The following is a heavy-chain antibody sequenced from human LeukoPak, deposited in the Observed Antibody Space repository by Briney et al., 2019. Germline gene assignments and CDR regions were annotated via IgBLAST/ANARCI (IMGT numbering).Heavy chain of an antibody. D-gene: IGHD6-19*01. CDR3: AAIAMAGHALDAFDI. CDR2: IYDSTST. CDR1: RGSLSGYY. Sequence: PSETLSLTCAVSRGSLSGYYWSWIRQPPGKGLEWIGEIYDSTSTNYNPPLKSRVTMSLDTSKNRISLKLCSVTAADTAVYFCAAIAMAGHALDAFDIWGQGTMVTVSS. V-gene: IGHV4-34*01. J-gene: IGHJ3*02.